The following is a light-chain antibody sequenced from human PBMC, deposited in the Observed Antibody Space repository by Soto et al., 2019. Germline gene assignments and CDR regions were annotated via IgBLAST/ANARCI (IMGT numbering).Light chain of an antibody. Sequence: QSVLTQPPSASGTPGQRVAISCSGGNSNIGTNHVNWYQQLPGTAPKLLIYGNNQRPSGVPDRFSGSRSDTSASLAISGLQSEDEADYYCVAWDDSLNGHVVFGGGTKLTVL. J-gene: IGLJ2*01. CDR3: VAWDDSLNGHVV. CDR1: NSNIGTNH. V-gene: IGLV1-44*01. CDR2: GNN.